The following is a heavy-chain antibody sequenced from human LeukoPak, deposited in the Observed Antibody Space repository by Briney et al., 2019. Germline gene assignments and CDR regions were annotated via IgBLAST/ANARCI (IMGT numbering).Heavy chain of an antibody. J-gene: IGHJ6*02. CDR2: ISYDGSNK. D-gene: IGHD5-12*01. V-gene: IGHV3-30-3*01. Sequence: GGSLRLSCAASGFIFSSYAMHWVRQAPGKGLEWVAVISYDGSNKYYADSVKGRFTISRDNSKNTLYLQMNSLRAEDTAVYYCARELSSYDYYYYGMDVWGQGTTVTVSS. CDR3: ARELSSYDYYYYGMDV. CDR1: GFIFSSYA.